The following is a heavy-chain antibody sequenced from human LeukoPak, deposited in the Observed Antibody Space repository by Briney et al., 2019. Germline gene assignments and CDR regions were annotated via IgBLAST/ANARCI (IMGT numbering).Heavy chain of an antibody. Sequence: SETLSLTCTVSGGSISSHYWSWIRQPPGKGLGWIGYIYYSGSSKYNPSLKSRVTISVDTSKNQFSLKLSSVTAADTAVYYCARLYDSSGYTNWLDPWGQGTLVTVSS. V-gene: IGHV4-59*11. D-gene: IGHD3-22*01. CDR2: IYYSGSS. CDR1: GGSISSHY. CDR3: ARLYDSSGYTNWLDP. J-gene: IGHJ5*02.